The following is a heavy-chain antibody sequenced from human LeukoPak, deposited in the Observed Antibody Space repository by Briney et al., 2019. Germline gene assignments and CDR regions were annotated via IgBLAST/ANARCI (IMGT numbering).Heavy chain of an antibody. CDR3: ARETSQKGAHYMDV. CDR1: GGSISGYY. V-gene: IGHV4-59*01. D-gene: IGHD3-16*01. Sequence: PSETLSLTCSVSGGSISGYYWSWVRQPPGKGLEGIPYIYYSGITRYNPSLQSRVTISVDTSKNQFSLKLSSVTAADTAVYYCARETSQKGAHYMDVWGKGTTITISS. CDR2: IYYSGIT. J-gene: IGHJ6*03.